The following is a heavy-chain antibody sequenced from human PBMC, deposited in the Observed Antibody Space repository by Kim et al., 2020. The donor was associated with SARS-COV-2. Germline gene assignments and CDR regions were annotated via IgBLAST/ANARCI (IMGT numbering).Heavy chain of an antibody. V-gene: IGHV1-69*06. J-gene: IGHJ6*02. CDR2: IIPIFGTA. D-gene: IGHD6-19*01. Sequence: SVKVSCKASGGTFSSYAISWVRQAPGQGLEWMGGIIPIFGTANYAQKFQGRVTITADKSTSTAYMELSSLRSEDTAVYYCARDQPYSSGWHGMDVWGQGTTVTVSS. CDR3: ARDQPYSSGWHGMDV. CDR1: GGTFSSYA.